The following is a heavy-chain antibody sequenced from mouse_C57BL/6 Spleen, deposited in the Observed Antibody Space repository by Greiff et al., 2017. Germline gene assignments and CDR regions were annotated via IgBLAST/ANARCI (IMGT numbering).Heavy chain of an antibody. D-gene: IGHD1-1*01. CDR1: GYTFTSYW. Sequence: QVQLQQPGAELVKPGASVKMSCKASGYTFTSYWITWVKQRPGQGLEWIGDIYPGSGSTNYNEKFKGKATLTVDTSSRTAYMQLSSLTSEDSAVSYCSRRGASAVGYWYFDVWGTGTTVTVSS. J-gene: IGHJ1*03. CDR2: IYPGSGST. V-gene: IGHV1-55*01. CDR3: SRRGASAVGYWYFDV.